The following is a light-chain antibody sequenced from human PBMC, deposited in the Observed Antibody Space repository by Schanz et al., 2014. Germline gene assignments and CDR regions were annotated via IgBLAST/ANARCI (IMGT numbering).Light chain of an antibody. Sequence: QSALTQPPSASGSPGQSVTFSCTGISSDVGGYNFVSWYQLRPGRAPQLILYEVDKRPSGVPDRFSGSRSGNTASLTVSGLQADDEADYYCCSYAGSYTWVFGGGTKLTVL. J-gene: IGLJ3*02. CDR3: CSYAGSYTWV. CDR2: EVD. CDR1: SSDVGGYNF. V-gene: IGLV2-8*01.